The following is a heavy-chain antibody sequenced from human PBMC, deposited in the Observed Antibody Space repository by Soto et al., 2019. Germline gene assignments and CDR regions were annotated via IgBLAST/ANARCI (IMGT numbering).Heavy chain of an antibody. D-gene: IGHD3-22*01. CDR3: ARHPNHYYDSSGYYSH. CDR2: IDPSDSYT. V-gene: IGHV5-10-1*01. CDR1: GYSFSGYY. J-gene: IGHJ4*02. Sequence: GASVKVSCKASGYSFSGYYMHWVRQMPGKGLEWMGRIDPSDSYTNYSPSFQGHVTISADKSISTAYLQWSSLKASDTAMYYCARHPNHYYDSSGYYSHWGQGTLVTVSS.